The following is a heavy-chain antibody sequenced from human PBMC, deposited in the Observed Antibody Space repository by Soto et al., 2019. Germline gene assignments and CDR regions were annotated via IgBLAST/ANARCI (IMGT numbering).Heavy chain of an antibody. J-gene: IGHJ1*01. Sequence: LSLTCTVSGGSISSSSYYWGWIRQPPGKGLEWIGSIYYSGSTYYNPSLKSRVTISVDTSKNQFSLKLSSVTAADTAVYYCARAQYYYDSSGYSDEYFQHWGQGTLVTVSS. CDR3: ARAQYYYDSSGYSDEYFQH. CDR2: IYYSGST. V-gene: IGHV4-39*07. CDR1: GGSISSSSYY. D-gene: IGHD3-22*01.